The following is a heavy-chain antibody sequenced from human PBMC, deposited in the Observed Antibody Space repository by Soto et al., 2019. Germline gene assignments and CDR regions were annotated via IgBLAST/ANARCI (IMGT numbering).Heavy chain of an antibody. V-gene: IGHV1-2*02. CDR2: INPNSGGT. Sequence: GASVKVSCKASGYTFTGYYMHWVRQAPGQGLEWMGRINPNSGGTNYAQKFQGRVTMTRDTSISTAYMELSRLRSDDTAVYYCARDWESHLKPQRFLEWLPSNNWFDPWGQGTLVTVSS. J-gene: IGHJ5*02. CDR3: ARDWESHLKPQRFLEWLPSNNWFDP. CDR1: GYTFTGYY. D-gene: IGHD3-3*01.